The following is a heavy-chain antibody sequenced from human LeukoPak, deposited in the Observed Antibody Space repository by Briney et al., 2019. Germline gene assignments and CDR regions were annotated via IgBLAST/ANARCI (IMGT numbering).Heavy chain of an antibody. D-gene: IGHD1-26*01. J-gene: IGHJ4*02. CDR2: INPNSGDT. CDR3: ARGRGVVGTTTLSDS. Sequence: ASVKVSCKPSGYTFTGYYMHWVRHAPGQGLEWMGWINPNSGDTKCAQKFQGRVTMTRDTSISTAYMELSGLRSDDTAVYYCARGRGVVGTTTLSDSWGQGTLVTVSS. CDR1: GYTFTGYY. V-gene: IGHV1-2*02.